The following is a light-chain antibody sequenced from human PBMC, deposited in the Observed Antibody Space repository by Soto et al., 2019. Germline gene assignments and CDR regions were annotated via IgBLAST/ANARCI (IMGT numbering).Light chain of an antibody. CDR1: SSNIGSNT. CDR3: AAWDDSLNGWV. CDR2: NNN. J-gene: IGLJ3*02. Sequence: SVLIQPPSVSGTPGQRVTISCSGSSSNIGSNTVNWYQQLPGTAPKLLIYNNNQRPSGVPDRFSGSKSGTSASLAISGLQSEDEADYYCAAWDDSLNGWVFGGGTKLTVL. V-gene: IGLV1-44*01.